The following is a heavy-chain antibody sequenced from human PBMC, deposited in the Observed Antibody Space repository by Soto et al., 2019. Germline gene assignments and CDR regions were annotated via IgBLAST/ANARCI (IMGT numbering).Heavy chain of an antibody. CDR3: TRPGLYRDYYGMDV. D-gene: IGHD3-16*02. J-gene: IGHJ6*02. Sequence: EVQLVESGGGLVQPGGSLKLSCAASGFTFSGSAMHWVRQASGKGLEWVGRIRSKANSYATTYAASVKGRFTISRDDSKNTAYLQMNSLKTEDTAVYYCTRPGLYRDYYGMDVWGQGTTVTVSS. CDR2: IRSKANSYAT. V-gene: IGHV3-73*02. CDR1: GFTFSGSA.